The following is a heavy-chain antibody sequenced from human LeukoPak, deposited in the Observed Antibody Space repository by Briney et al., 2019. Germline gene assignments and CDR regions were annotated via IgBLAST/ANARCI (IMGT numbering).Heavy chain of an antibody. Sequence: GGSLRLSCAASGFTFSNSAMSWVRQAPGKGLEWVSISDSDGSTYYADSVKGRFTISRDHSKNSLYLQMNSLRAEDTAVYYCARDPARTYYYDSSGYYFDYRGQGTLVTVSS. D-gene: IGHD3-22*01. CDR2: SDSDGST. J-gene: IGHJ4*02. CDR1: GFTFSNSA. V-gene: IGHV3-23*01. CDR3: ARDPARTYYYDSSGYYFDY.